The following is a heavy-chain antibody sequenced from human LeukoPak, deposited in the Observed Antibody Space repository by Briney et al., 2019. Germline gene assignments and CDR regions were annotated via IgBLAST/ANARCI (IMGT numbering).Heavy chain of an antibody. D-gene: IGHD3-10*01. CDR3: ARGGGSGSYYTDY. Sequence: GGSLRLSCAASGFTVSSNYMTWVRQAPGKGLEWVSVIYTGGGTYYADSVKGRFTISRDNSKNTLYLQMNSLRAEDTAVYYCARGGGSGSYYTDYWGQGTLVTVSS. CDR2: IYTGGGT. J-gene: IGHJ4*02. CDR1: GFTVSSNY. V-gene: IGHV3-66*01.